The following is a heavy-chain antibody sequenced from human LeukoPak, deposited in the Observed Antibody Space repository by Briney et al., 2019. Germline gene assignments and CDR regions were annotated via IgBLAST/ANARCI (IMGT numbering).Heavy chain of an antibody. J-gene: IGHJ6*03. V-gene: IGHV3-21*01. D-gene: IGHD3-16*02. CDR1: GFTFSSYS. CDR3: ARDLLGYNYHYMDV. Sequence: GGSLRLSCAASGFTFSSYSMKWVRQTPGKGLEWVSFISSSSSYIYYADSVKGRFTISRDNAKNSLYLQMNSLRAEDTAVYFCARDLLGYNYHYMDVWGKGTTVTVSS. CDR2: ISSSSSYI.